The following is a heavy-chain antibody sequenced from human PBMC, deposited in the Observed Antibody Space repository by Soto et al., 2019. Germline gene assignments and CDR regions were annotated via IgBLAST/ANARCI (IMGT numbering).Heavy chain of an antibody. V-gene: IGHV1-69*01. CDR1: GGTFSSYA. CDR3: ASGSCSGGSCYYYYYGMDV. Sequence: QVQLVQSGAEVKKPGSSVKVSCKASGGTFSSYAISWVRQAPGQGLEWMGGVIPIFGTANYAQKFQGRVTITADESTSTAYMEMSSLRSEGTAVYYCASGSCSGGSCYYYYYGMDVWGQGTTVTVSS. CDR2: VIPIFGTA. D-gene: IGHD2-15*01. J-gene: IGHJ6*02.